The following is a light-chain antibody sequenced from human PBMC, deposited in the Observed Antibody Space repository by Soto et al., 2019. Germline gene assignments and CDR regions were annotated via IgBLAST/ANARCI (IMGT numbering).Light chain of an antibody. CDR2: GNI. CDR3: QSYDSTLSDRYV. V-gene: IGLV1-40*01. CDR1: SSNIGAGYD. Sequence: QSVLTQPPSVSGAPGQRVTISCTGGSSNIGAGYDVHWYQQRPGTAPKLLIFGNINRPSGVPDRFSGSKSGTSASLTITGLQAEDEGDYYCQSYDSTLSDRYVFGTGTQLTVL. J-gene: IGLJ1*01.